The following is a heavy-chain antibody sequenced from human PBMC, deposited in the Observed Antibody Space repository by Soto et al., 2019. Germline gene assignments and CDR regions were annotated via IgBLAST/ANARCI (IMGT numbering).Heavy chain of an antibody. CDR3: APEEGFGVAAHFDY. CDR1: GYTFTSYA. CDR2: INAGNGNS. V-gene: IGHV1-3*01. D-gene: IGHD3-3*01. J-gene: IGHJ4*02. Sequence: QVQLVQSGAEVKKPGSSVKVSCKASGYTFTSYAMHWVRQAPGQRLEWMGWINAGNGNSKYSQKFQGRVTITRDTCASTGYMGMSSLSAKDMAVYYCAPEEGFGVAAHFDYWGQGTLVTVSS.